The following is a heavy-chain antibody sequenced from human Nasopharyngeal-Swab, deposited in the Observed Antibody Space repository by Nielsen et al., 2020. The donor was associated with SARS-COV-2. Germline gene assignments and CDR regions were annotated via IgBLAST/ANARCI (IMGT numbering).Heavy chain of an antibody. Sequence: GGSLRLSCSASGFTFSIYAMHWVRQAPGKGLEYVSTINDYENRLYYADSVKGRFAISRDNSKNTLYLQMSSLRAEDTAVYWCVKDLRGKYAFDIWGQGTMVTVS. CDR2: INDYENRL. J-gene: IGHJ3*02. CDR3: VKDLRGKYAFDI. D-gene: IGHD3-16*01. V-gene: IGHV3-64D*06. CDR1: GFTFSIYA.